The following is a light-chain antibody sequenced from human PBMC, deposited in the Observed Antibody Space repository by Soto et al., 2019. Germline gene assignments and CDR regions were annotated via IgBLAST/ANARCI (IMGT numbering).Light chain of an antibody. CDR3: LQHNSYPLT. V-gene: IGKV1-17*01. CDR2: AAS. Sequence: DIQMTQSPSSLSASVGDRVTITCRASQGIRKDLGWYQQKPGKAPTRLIYAASSLQSGVPSRFSGSGSGTEFTLTISSLQPEDFATYYCLQHNSYPLTFGGGTKVEIK. CDR1: QGIRKD. J-gene: IGKJ4*01.